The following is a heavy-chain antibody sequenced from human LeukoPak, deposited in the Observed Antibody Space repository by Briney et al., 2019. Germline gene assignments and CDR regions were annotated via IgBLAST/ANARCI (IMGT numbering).Heavy chain of an antibody. D-gene: IGHD4-17*01. CDR3: AVVDDYGDYGD. CDR2: ISGSGGST. Sequence: GGSLRLSCAASGFTFSSYAMSWVRQAPGKGLEWVSAISGSGGSTYYADSVKGRFTISRDNSKNTLYLQMNSLRAEDTAVYYCAVVDDYGDYGDWGQGTLVTVSS. CDR1: GFTFSSYA. J-gene: IGHJ4*02. V-gene: IGHV3-23*01.